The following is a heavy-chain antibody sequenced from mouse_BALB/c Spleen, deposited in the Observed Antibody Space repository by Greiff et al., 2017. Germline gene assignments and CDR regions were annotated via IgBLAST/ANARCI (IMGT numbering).Heavy chain of an antibody. J-gene: IGHJ1*01. Sequence: EVKVVESGGGLVQPGGSRKLSCAASGFTFSDYGMAWVRQAPGKGPEWVAFISNLAYSIYYADTVTGRFTISRENAKNTLYLEMSSLRSEDTAMYYCARESTMITTGYFDVWGAGTTVTVSS. V-gene: IGHV5-15*02. CDR1: GFTFSDYG. CDR2: ISNLAYSI. CDR3: ARESTMITTGYFDV. D-gene: IGHD2-4*01.